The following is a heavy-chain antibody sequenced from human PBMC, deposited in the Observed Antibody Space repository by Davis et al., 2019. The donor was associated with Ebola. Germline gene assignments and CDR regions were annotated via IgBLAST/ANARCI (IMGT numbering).Heavy chain of an antibody. CDR3: ARGTSLARNFDN. D-gene: IGHD3-3*02. CDR2: IYAGDSDT. V-gene: IGHV5-51*01. CDR1: GYSFTSYW. Sequence: GESLKISCKGSGYSFTSYWIAWVRQMPGKGLEWMGIIYAGDSDTRYSPSFEGHFTISADKSISTADLQWSSLKASDTAMYYCARGTSLARNFDNWGQGTLVTVSS. J-gene: IGHJ4*02.